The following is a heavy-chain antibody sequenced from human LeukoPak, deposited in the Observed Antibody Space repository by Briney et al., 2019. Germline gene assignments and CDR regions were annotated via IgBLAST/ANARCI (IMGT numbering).Heavy chain of an antibody. D-gene: IGHD2-2*01. CDR3: ARKIVVVPAAGPEIDY. J-gene: IGHJ4*02. Sequence: GGSLRLSCAASGFTFSSYWMSWVRQAPGKGLEWVANIKQDGSEKYYVGSVKGRFTISRDNAKNSLYLQMNSLRAEDTAVYYCARKIVVVPAAGPEIDYWGQGTLVTVSS. CDR1: GFTFSSYW. CDR2: IKQDGSEK. V-gene: IGHV3-7*01.